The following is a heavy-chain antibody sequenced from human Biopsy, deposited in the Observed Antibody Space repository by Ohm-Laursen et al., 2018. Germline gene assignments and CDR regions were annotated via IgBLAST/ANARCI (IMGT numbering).Heavy chain of an antibody. J-gene: IGHJ6*02. CDR1: GFTFEDYA. D-gene: IGHD4-17*01. CDR2: ISWSSAHI. V-gene: IGHV3-9*01. CDR3: AKDLGLNYSDRFLFYYGMDV. Sequence: RSLRLSCAASGFTFEDYAMHWVRQVPGKGLEWVSGISWSSAHIDYADSVKGRFTISRDNARNALHLQMNSLRTEDTALYYCAKDLGLNYSDRFLFYYGMDVWGRGTTVTVSS.